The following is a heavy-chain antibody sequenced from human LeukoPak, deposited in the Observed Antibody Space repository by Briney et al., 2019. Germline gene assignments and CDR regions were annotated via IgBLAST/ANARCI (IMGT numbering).Heavy chain of an antibody. D-gene: IGHD4-23*01. CDR1: GGSFSGYY. CDR2: INHSGST. CDR3: ARGMTTVVTRAYYFDY. V-gene: IGHV4-34*01. Sequence: SETLFLTCAVYGGSFSGYYWSWIRQPPGKGLEWVGEINHSGSTNYNPSLKSRVTISVDTSKNQFSLKLSSVTAADTAVYYCARGMTTVVTRAYYFDYWGQGTLVTVSS. J-gene: IGHJ4*02.